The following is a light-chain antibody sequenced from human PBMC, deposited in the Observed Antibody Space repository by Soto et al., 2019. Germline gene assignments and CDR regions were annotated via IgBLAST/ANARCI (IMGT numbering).Light chain of an antibody. V-gene: IGKV3-20*01. CDR1: QSVSSNY. CDR2: GAS. J-gene: IGKJ1*01. Sequence: DIVLTQSPGTLSLSPRERATLSCRASQSVSSNYLAWYQQKPGQAPRLLIHGASTRATGVPDRFSGSGSGTDFTLTISRLEPEDFAVYHCQQYGSLSWTFGQGTKVDIK. CDR3: QQYGSLSWT.